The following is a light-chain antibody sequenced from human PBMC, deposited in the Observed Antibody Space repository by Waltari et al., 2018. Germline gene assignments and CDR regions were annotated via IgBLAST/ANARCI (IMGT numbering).Light chain of an antibody. V-gene: IGKV1-5*03. CDR2: KAS. J-gene: IGKJ4*01. CDR3: QEYDSLPVT. CDR1: QSVKNN. Sequence: CRASQSVKNNLAWYQQAPGKAPKVLIHKASRLESGAPSRFSSSGYGTEFTLTISSLQPDDFATYYCQEYDSLPVTFGGGTKVEI.